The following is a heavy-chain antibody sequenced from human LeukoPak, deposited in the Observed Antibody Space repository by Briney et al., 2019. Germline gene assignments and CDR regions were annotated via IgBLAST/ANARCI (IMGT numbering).Heavy chain of an antibody. CDR1: GGSISSYY. V-gene: IGHV4-59*01. Sequence: PSETLSLTCTVSGGSISSYYWSWIRQPPGKGLEWIGYIYYSGSTNYNPSLKSRVTISVDTSKNQFSLKLSSATAADTAVYYCARGAATYYDFWSGYYRDYYYYYMDVWGKGTTVTVSS. J-gene: IGHJ6*03. CDR2: IYYSGST. D-gene: IGHD3-3*01. CDR3: ARGAATYYDFWSGYYRDYYYYYMDV.